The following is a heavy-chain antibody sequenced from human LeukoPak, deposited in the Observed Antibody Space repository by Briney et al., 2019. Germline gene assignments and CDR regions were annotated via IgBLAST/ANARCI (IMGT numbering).Heavy chain of an antibody. Sequence: GGSLRLSCAASGFTFSSYWMSWVRQAPGKGLEWVSYISSSGSTIYYADSVKGRFTISRDNAKNSLYLQMNSLRAEDTAVYYCARERVPAVIDYWGQGTLVTVSS. V-gene: IGHV3-48*04. CDR2: ISSSGSTI. CDR3: ARERVPAVIDY. J-gene: IGHJ4*02. CDR1: GFTFSSYW. D-gene: IGHD2-2*01.